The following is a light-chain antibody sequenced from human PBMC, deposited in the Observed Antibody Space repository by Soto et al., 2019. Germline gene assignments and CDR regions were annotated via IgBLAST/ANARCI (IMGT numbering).Light chain of an antibody. CDR3: QQRSHWPPIT. CDR2: GAS. V-gene: IGKV3-15*01. J-gene: IGKJ5*01. CDR1: QSVSSN. Sequence: EIVMTQSPATLSVSPGERATLSCRASQSVSSNLAWYQQKPGQAPRLLIYGASTRATGIPARFSGSGSATDFTLTISRLEPEDFAVYFCQQRSHWPPITFGQGTRLEIK.